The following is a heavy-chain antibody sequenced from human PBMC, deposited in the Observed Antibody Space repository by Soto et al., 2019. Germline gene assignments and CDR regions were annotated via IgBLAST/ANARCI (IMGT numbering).Heavy chain of an antibody. CDR1: GFTFSSYA. V-gene: IGHV3-30-3*01. CDR3: ARENDDFWSGYYGAFDI. Sequence: GGSLRLSCAASGFTFSSYAMHWVRQAPGKGLEWVAVISYDGSNKYYADSVKGRFTISRDNSKNTLYLQMNSLRAEDTAVYYCARENDDFWSGYYGAFDIWGQGTMVTVSS. J-gene: IGHJ3*02. CDR2: ISYDGSNK. D-gene: IGHD3-3*01.